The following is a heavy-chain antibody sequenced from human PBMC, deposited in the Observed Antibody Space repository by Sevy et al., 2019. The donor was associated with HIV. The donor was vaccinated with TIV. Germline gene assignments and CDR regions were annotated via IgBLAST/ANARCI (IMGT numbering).Heavy chain of an antibody. D-gene: IGHD3-3*01. Sequence: ASVKVSCKAYGYTFSDYYMHWVRQAPGQGLEWMGWINPNRGGTNYAHKFQGRVTMTRDTSISTAYMELSSLRSDDTAIYYCARGMSAYLLANGMDVWGQGTTVAVSS. V-gene: IGHV1-2*07. CDR1: GYTFSDYY. CDR3: ARGMSAYLLANGMDV. CDR2: INPNRGGT. J-gene: IGHJ6*02.